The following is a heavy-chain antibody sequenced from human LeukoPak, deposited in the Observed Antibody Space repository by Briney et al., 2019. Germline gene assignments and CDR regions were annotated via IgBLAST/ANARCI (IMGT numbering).Heavy chain of an antibody. CDR2: IYPSDSDT. J-gene: IGHJ4*02. Sequence: GESLKISCKGSGYSFPNYRIGWVRQMPGKGLEWMGIIYPSDSDTRYSPSFQGQVTISADKSISTAYLQWSSLKASDTAMYYCARWSGSRLPVSFWGQGTLVTVSS. V-gene: IGHV5-51*01. D-gene: IGHD1-26*01. CDR3: ARWSGSRLPVSF. CDR1: GYSFPNYR.